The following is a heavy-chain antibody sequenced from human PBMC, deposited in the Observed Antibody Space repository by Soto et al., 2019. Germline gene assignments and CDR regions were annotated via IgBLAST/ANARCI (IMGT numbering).Heavy chain of an antibody. J-gene: IGHJ4*02. CDR1: GYTFSSYG. D-gene: IGHD3-16*02. CDR2: ISAYNGDT. V-gene: IGHV1-18*01. CDR3: ARGGMLTFGGYIVY. Sequence: QVQLVQSGAEVKKPGASVKVSCKASGYTFSSYGFSWLRQAPGQRLEWMGWISAYNGDTKYAQRFQDRVTLTTETSTNTAYRELRSLRSDDAAVYYCARGGMLTFGGYIVYWGQGTRVIVSS.